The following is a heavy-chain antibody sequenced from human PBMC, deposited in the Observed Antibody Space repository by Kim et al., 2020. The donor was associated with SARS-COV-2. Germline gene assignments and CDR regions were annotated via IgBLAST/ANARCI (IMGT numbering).Heavy chain of an antibody. D-gene: IGHD2-15*01. CDR3: AKGEWYCSGGSCYPLPFDY. J-gene: IGHJ4*02. CDR2: ISGSGGST. CDR1: GFTFSSYA. Sequence: GGSLRLSCAASGFTFSSYAMSWVRQAPGKGLEWVSAISGSGGSTYYADSVKGRFTISRDNSKNTLYLQMNSLRAEDTAVYYCAKGEWYCSGGSCYPLPFDYWGQGTLVTVSS. V-gene: IGHV3-23*01.